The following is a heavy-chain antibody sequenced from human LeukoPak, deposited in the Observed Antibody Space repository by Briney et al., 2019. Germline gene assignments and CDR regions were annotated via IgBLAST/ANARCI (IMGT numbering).Heavy chain of an antibody. J-gene: IGHJ4*02. V-gene: IGHV3-9*01. CDR2: ISWNSGSI. CDR1: GFTFDDYA. D-gene: IGHD3-22*01. Sequence: PGGSLRLSCAASGFTFDDYAMHWVRQAPGKGLEWVSGISWNSGSIGYADSVKGRFTISRDNAKNSLYLQMNSLRAEDTALYYCAKEKGLYYDSSGLDYWGQGTLVTVSS. CDR3: AKEKGLYYDSSGLDY.